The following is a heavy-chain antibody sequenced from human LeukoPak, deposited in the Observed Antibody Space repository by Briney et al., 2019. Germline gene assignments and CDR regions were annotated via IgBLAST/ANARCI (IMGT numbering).Heavy chain of an antibody. CDR3: ARVVPDIVVVPAANGRRWFDP. D-gene: IGHD2-2*01. V-gene: IGHV4-31*03. CDR2: IYYSGST. CDR1: GGSISSGGYY. Sequence: SETLSLTCTVSGGSISSGGYYCSWIRQHPAKGLEWIGYIYYSGSTYYNPSLKSRVTISVDASKNQFSLKLSSVTAADTAVYYCARVVPDIVVVPAANGRRWFDPWGQGTLVTVSS. J-gene: IGHJ5*02.